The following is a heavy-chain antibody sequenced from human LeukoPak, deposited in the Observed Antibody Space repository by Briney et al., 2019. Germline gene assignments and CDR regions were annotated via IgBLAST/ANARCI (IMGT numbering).Heavy chain of an antibody. CDR2: INPNSGGT. D-gene: IGHD2-15*01. CDR3: ARRGSHCSGSSCYGTFDY. V-gene: IGHV1-2*02. J-gene: IGHJ4*02. CDR1: GYTFTGYY. Sequence: ASVKVSCKASGYTFTGYYMHWVRQAPGQGLEWMGWINPNSGGTNYAQKFHGRVTMTRDTSISTAYMELSSLRSDDTAVYYCARRGSHCSGSSCYGTFDYWGQGTLVTVSS.